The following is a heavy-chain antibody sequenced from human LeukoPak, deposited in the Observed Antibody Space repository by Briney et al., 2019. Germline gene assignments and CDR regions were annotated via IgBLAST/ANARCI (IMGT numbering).Heavy chain of an antibody. V-gene: IGHV1-18*01. D-gene: IGHD3-22*01. Sequence: SVKVSCKASGYTFTSYGISWVRQAPGQGLEWMGWISAYNGNTNYAQKLQGRVTMTTDTSTSTVYMELSSLRSEDTAVYYCARVKSYYYDTSDKDAFDIWGQGTMVTVSS. CDR1: GYTFTSYG. J-gene: IGHJ3*02. CDR2: ISAYNGNT. CDR3: ARVKSYYYDTSDKDAFDI.